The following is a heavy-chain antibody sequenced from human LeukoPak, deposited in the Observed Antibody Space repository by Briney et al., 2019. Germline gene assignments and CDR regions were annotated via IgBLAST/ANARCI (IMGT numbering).Heavy chain of an antibody. D-gene: IGHD6-13*01. V-gene: IGHV3-30*04. CDR3: AKGGGSSWLKVDY. J-gene: IGHJ4*02. CDR2: ISYDGSNK. CDR1: GFTFSSYA. Sequence: PGRSLRLSCAASGFTFSSYAMHWVRQAPGKGLEWVAVISYDGSNKYYADSVKGRFTTSRDNSKNTLYLQMNSLRAEDTAVYYCAKGGGSSWLKVDYWGQGTLVTVSS.